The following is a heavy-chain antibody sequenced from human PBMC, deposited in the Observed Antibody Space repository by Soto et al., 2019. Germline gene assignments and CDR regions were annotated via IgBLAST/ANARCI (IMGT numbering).Heavy chain of an antibody. J-gene: IGHJ6*02. V-gene: IGHV3-30*18. CDR1: GFTFSSYG. Sequence: QVQLVESGGGVVQPRRSLRLSCAASGFTFSSYGMHWVRQAPGKGLEWVAVISYDGSNKYYADSVKGRFTISRDNSKNTLYLQMNSLRAEDTAVYYCAKVRHSSGWLYYYYGMDVWGQGTTVTVSS. CDR2: ISYDGSNK. CDR3: AKVRHSSGWLYYYYGMDV. D-gene: IGHD6-19*01.